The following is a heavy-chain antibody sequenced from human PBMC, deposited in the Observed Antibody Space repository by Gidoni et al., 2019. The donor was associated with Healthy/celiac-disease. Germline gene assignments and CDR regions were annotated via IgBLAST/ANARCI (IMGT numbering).Heavy chain of an antibody. J-gene: IGHJ5*02. D-gene: IGHD2-2*01. V-gene: IGHV2-5*02. CDR2: IYWDDDK. CDR1: GFSLSTSGVG. CDR3: AHDIVVVPAAISWFDP. Sequence: QITLKESGPTLVKPTQTLTLTCTFSGFSLSTSGVGVGWIRQPPGKALEWLALIYWDDDKRYSPSLKSRLTITKDTSKNQVVLTMTNMDPVDTATYYCAHDIVVVPAAISWFDPWGQGTLVTVSS.